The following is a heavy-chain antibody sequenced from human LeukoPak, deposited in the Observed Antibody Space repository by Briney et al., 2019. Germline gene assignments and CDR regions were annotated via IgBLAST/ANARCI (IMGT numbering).Heavy chain of an antibody. V-gene: IGHV4-59*01. CDR2: IYYSGST. CDR3: ARDSGSYFGFDY. J-gene: IGHJ4*02. D-gene: IGHD1-26*01. CDR1: GGSISSYY. Sequence: PSETLSLTCTVYGGSISSYYWSWIRQPPGKGLEWIGYIYYSGSTNYNPSLKSRVTISVDTSKNQFSLKLSSVTAADTAVYYCARDSGSYFGFDYWGQGPLVTVSS.